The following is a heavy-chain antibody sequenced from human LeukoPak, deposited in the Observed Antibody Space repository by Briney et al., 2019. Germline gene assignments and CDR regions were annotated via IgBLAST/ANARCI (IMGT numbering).Heavy chain of an antibody. J-gene: IGHJ4*02. V-gene: IGHV3-23*01. D-gene: IGHD4-23*01. CDR2: ISGTGGSGDST. CDR1: GFTFSDYA. CDR3: AKDFYSVTYPRFDY. Sequence: GGSLRLSCAASGFTFSDYAMSWVRQAPGKGLEWTSAISGTGGSGDSTYYADSVKGRFTISRDNSKITLYLQMNSLRAEDTAVYYCAKDFYSVTYPRFDYWGQGTLATVSS.